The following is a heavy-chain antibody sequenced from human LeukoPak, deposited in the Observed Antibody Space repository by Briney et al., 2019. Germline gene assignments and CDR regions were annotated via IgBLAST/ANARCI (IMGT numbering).Heavy chain of an antibody. CDR2: FYSVGGT. V-gene: IGHV3-53*01. CDR1: GFSVRSSY. CDR3: ASGIAAAAPRDY. D-gene: IGHD6-13*01. J-gene: IGHJ4*02. Sequence: PGGSLRLSCAASGFSVRSSYMSWVRQAPGMGLEWVSTFYSVGGTYYADSVKGRFTISRDNAKNSLYLQMNSLRAEDTAVYYCASGIAAAAPRDYWGQGTLVTVSS.